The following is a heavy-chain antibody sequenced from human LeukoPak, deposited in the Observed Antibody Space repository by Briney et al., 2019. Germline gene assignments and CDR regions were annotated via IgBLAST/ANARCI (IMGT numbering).Heavy chain of an antibody. J-gene: IGHJ5*02. Sequence: GGSLRLSCAASGLTFSNYAMSWVRQAPGKGLEWVSLIGGSGVNTFYADSVKGRFTISRDNSKNTLFLQMNSLRAEDTAAYYCAKGMSGSNPYHWFDPWGQGTLVTVSS. CDR2: IGGSGVNT. CDR3: AKGMSGSNPYHWFDP. CDR1: GLTFSNYA. V-gene: IGHV3-23*01. D-gene: IGHD1-26*01.